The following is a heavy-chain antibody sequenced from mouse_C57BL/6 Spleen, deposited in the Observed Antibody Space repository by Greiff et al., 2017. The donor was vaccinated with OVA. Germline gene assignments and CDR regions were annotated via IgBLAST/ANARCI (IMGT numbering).Heavy chain of an antibody. Sequence: QVQLQQPGAELVKPGASAKMSCKASGYTFTSYWITWVKQRPGQGLEWIGDIYPGSGSTNYNEKFKSKATLTVDTSSSTAYMQLSSLTSEDSAVYYCARGGYDYHYFDYWGQGTTLTVSS. CDR3: ARGGYDYHYFDY. D-gene: IGHD2-4*01. CDR1: GYTFTSYW. CDR2: IYPGSGST. V-gene: IGHV1-55*01. J-gene: IGHJ2*01.